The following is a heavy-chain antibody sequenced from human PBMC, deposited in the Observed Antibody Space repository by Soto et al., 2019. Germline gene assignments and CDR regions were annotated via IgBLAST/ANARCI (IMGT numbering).Heavy chain of an antibody. J-gene: IGHJ6*03. V-gene: IGHV4-59*01. CDR2: IYYSGST. D-gene: IGHD2-15*01. CDR1: GGSISSYY. CDR3: ARDRIFDDYYYYMDV. Sequence: SETLSLTCTVSGGSISSYYWSWIRQPPGKGLEWIGYIYYSGSTNYNPSLKSRVTISVDTSKNQFSLKLSSVTAADTAVYYCARDRIFDDYYYYMDVWGKGTTVTVSS.